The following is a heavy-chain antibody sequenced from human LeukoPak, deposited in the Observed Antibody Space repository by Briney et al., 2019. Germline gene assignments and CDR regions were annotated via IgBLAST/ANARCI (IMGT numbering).Heavy chain of an antibody. V-gene: IGHV1-24*01. CDR3: ATQARGYFYY. Sequence: ASVKVSSKVSGYTLTQLAMHWVRQAPGKGREWMGGFDPEDGETVYAQKFQDRVAMTEDTSTDTANMELTSLASEDTAVYYCATQARGYFYYWGQGTLVTVSS. CDR1: GYTLTQLA. J-gene: IGHJ4*02. CDR2: FDPEDGET.